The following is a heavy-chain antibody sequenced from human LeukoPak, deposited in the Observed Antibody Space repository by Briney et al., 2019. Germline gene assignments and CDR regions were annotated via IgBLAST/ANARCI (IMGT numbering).Heavy chain of an antibody. CDR3: ARGYEDAFDI. Sequence: VASVKVSCKASGYTFTSYGISWVRQAPGQGLEWMGWINPNSGGTNYAQKFQGRVTMTRDTSISTAYMELSRLRSDDTAVYYCARGYEDAFDIWGQGTMVTVSS. CDR1: GYTFTSYG. CDR2: INPNSGGT. V-gene: IGHV1-2*02. J-gene: IGHJ3*02. D-gene: IGHD1-1*01.